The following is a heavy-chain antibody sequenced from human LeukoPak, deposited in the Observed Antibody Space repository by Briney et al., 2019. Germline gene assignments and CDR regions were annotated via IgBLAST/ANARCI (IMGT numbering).Heavy chain of an antibody. J-gene: IGHJ4*02. CDR3: ARQRSGWVFEN. V-gene: IGHV4-39*01. Sequence: SETLSPTCTVSGGSISSTIYYWAWLRQPPGKGLEWIGSIYYSGNTYYNPSLQSRATMSVDTSKNQFSLRLTSVTAADTTVYYCARQRSGWVFENWGQGTLVTVYS. CDR2: IYYSGNT. D-gene: IGHD6-19*01. CDR1: GGSISSTIYY.